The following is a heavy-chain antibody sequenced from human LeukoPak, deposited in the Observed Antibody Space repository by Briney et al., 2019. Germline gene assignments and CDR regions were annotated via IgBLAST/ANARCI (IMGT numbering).Heavy chain of an antibody. V-gene: IGHV3-23*01. CDR1: GFTFSSYA. D-gene: IGHD6-19*01. CDR2: ISGSGGST. CDR3: AKDRRIAVAGEAWFDP. Sequence: GGSLRLSCAASGFTFSSYAMSWVRQAPGKGLEWVSAISGSGGSTYYADSVKGRFTIPRENSKNTLYLKMNSLRAEDTAVYYCAKDRRIAVAGEAWFDPWGQGTLVTVSS. J-gene: IGHJ5*02.